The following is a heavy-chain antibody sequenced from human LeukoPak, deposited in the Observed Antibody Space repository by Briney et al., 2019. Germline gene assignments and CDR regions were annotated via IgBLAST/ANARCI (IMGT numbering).Heavy chain of an antibody. D-gene: IGHD4-17*01. V-gene: IGHV4-59*01. CDR2: IYYSGST. CDR1: GGSISSYY. J-gene: IGHJ6*02. CDR3: ARVGPPAYGDYYYYYGMDV. Sequence: PSETLSLTCTVSGGSISSYYWSWIRQPPGKGLEWIGYIYYSGSTNYNPSLKSRVTISVDTSKNQFSLKLSSVTAADTAVYYCARVGPPAYGDYYYYYGMDVWGQGTTVTVSS.